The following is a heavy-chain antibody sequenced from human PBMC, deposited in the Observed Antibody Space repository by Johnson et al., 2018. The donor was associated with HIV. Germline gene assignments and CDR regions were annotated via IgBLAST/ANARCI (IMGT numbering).Heavy chain of an antibody. CDR2: ISYDGSNK. V-gene: IGHV3-30-3*01. CDR3: ARQQQLVLSGTFDL. D-gene: IGHD6-13*01. Sequence: QMQLVESGGGVVKPERSLRLSCAASGFSFSNYAIHWVRQAPGKGLECVAAISYDGSNKYYADSVKGRVTISRDNSKNTLYLQMNTLRPEDTAVYYCARQQQLVLSGTFDLWGPGTMVTVSS. CDR1: GFSFSNYA. J-gene: IGHJ3*01.